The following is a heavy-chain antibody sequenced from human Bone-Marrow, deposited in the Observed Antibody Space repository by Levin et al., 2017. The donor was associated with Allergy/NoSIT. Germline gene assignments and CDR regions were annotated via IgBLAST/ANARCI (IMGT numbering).Heavy chain of an antibody. D-gene: IGHD5-18*01. V-gene: IGHV4-61*02. Sequence: SETLSLTCTVSGDSISSGNSYWGWIRQAAGKGLEWIGRIHTSGNINYNPSLKSRVSISSDTSENQFSLNLSSVTAADSAVYYCAKDVRRYTSGSYYYSMDVWGKGTTVIVSS. J-gene: IGHJ6*03. CDR1: GDSISSGNSY. CDR3: AKDVRRYTSGSYYYSMDV. CDR2: IHTSGNI.